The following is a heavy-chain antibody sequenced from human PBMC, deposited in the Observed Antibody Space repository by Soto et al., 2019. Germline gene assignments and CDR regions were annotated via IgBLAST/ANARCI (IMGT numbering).Heavy chain of an antibody. J-gene: IGHJ5*02. CDR1: GGSVSSGSYY. Sequence: PSETLSLTCTVSGGSVSSGSYYWSWIRQPPGKGLEWIGYIYYSGSTNYNPSLKGRVTISVDTSKNQFSLKLSSVTAADTAVYYCARELPVVATFPGNWLDPWGQGTLVPVSS. D-gene: IGHD5-12*01. CDR2: IYYSGST. CDR3: ARELPVVATFPGNWLDP. V-gene: IGHV4-61*01.